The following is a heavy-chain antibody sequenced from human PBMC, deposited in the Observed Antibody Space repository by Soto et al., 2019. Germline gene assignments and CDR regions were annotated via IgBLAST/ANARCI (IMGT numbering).Heavy chain of an antibody. CDR2: IYYRGST. CDR3: ARDGREASGMDV. V-gene: IGHV4-59*11. Sequence: SETLSLTCTVPGGSISSHYWSWVRQAPGKGLEWIGHIYYRGSTTYNPSLRSRSTISVDTSNNQFPLKLNSVTTADTAVYYCARDGREASGMDVWGQGTKVTVS. D-gene: IGHD1-26*01. CDR1: GGSISSHY. J-gene: IGHJ6*02.